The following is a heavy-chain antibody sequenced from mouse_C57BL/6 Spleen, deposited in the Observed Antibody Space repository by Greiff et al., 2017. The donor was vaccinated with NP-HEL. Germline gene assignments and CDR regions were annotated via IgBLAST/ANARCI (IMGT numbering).Heavy chain of an antibody. CDR1: GYTFTDYY. CDR3: VKGYDGYLFAY. V-gene: IGHV1-26*01. Sequence: EVQLQQSGPELVKPGASVKISCKASGYTFTDYYMNWVKQSHGKSLEWIGDINPNNGGTSYNQKFKGKATLTVDKSSSTAYMELRSLTSEDSAVYYCVKGYDGYLFAYWGQGTLVTVSA. D-gene: IGHD2-3*01. J-gene: IGHJ3*01. CDR2: INPNNGGT.